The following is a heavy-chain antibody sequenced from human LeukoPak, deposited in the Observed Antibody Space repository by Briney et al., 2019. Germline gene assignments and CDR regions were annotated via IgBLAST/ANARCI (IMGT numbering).Heavy chain of an antibody. J-gene: IGHJ4*02. V-gene: IGHV4-59*08. CDR2: THYSGST. D-gene: IGHD2-15*01. CDR1: GGSISSYY. CDR3: ARYRADCSGGSCYPYFDY. Sequence: SETLSLTCTVSGGSISSYYWSWIRQPPGKGLEWIGYTHYSGSTNYNPSLKSRVTISVDTSKNQFSLKLSSVTAADTAVYYCARYRADCSGGSCYPYFDYWGQGTLVTVSS.